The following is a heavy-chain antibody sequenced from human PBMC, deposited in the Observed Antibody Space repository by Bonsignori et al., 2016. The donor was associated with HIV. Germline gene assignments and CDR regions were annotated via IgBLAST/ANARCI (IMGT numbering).Heavy chain of an antibody. CDR2: VSYDGNNK. CDR1: GFTFRNYA. CDR3: AKDNDRTGFDW. Sequence: QVQLVESGGGVVQPGRSLRLSCAASGFTFRNYAMHWVRQAPGKGLEWVAIVSYDGNNKYYADPVKGRFTISRDNSHKTLFLQLNSLRAEDTAVYYCAKDNDRTGFDWWGQGTLVTVSS. V-gene: IGHV3-30*18. D-gene: IGHD1-1*01. J-gene: IGHJ4*02.